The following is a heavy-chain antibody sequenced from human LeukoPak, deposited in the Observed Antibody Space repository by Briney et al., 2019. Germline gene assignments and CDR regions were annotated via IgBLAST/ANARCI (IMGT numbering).Heavy chain of an antibody. CDR2: IKEDGSEK. D-gene: IGHD3-10*01. CDR1: GFTFSIYW. Sequence: GGSLRLSCAASGFTFSIYWMSWVRQAPGKGLECVADIKEDGSEKYYVDSVKGRFTISRDNAKNSLFLQMNSLRAEDTAVYYCARDYFGSGDYWGQGTLVTVSS. V-gene: IGHV3-7*01. CDR3: ARDYFGSGDY. J-gene: IGHJ4*02.